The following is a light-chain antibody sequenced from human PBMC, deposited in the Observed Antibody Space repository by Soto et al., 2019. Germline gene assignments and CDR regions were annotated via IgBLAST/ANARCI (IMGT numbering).Light chain of an antibody. V-gene: IGKV3-15*01. Sequence: EIVMTQSQATLTVSPGERATLSGSGIQSVSIDVAWYQQTPGQAPRLLIYGASTRATGIPVTFSGSASGTEVTLSISRLQSEDYTAYYCQQYNQWPLTFGQGTKVDIK. CDR1: QSVSID. J-gene: IGKJ1*01. CDR2: GAS. CDR3: QQYNQWPLT.